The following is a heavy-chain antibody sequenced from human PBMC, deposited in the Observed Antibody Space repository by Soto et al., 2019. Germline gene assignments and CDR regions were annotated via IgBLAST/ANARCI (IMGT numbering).Heavy chain of an antibody. J-gene: IGHJ4*02. V-gene: IGHV4-4*02. CDR1: SDSIAGENW. D-gene: IGHD6-19*01. CDR2: VFHTGGT. CDR3: ARVFSSGSGWMYYFDF. Sequence: VQLPESGPGLVKPSETLSLTCTVSSDSIAGENWWSWVRQPPGLGLEWIGEVFHTGGTNYNPSLKSRVTMEVDKSKNQFSLKLISATAADTAVYYCARVFSSGSGWMYYFDFWGQGTLVSVSS.